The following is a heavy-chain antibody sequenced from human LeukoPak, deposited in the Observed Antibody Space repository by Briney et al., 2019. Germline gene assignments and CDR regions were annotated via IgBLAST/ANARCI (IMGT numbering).Heavy chain of an antibody. D-gene: IGHD2-2*01. CDR3: ARDATLLGYCSSTSCSQIDAFDI. CDR1: GFTVSSNY. V-gene: IGHV3-66*02. CDR2: IYSGGST. J-gene: IGHJ3*02. Sequence: GGSLRLSCAASGFTVSSNYMSWVRQAPGKGLEWVSVIYSGGSTYYADSVKGRFTLSRDNSKNTLFLQMNSLRAEDTAVYYCARDATLLGYCSSTSCSQIDAFDIWGQGTMVTVSS.